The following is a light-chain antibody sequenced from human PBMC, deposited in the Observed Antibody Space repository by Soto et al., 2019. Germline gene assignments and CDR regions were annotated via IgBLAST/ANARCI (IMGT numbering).Light chain of an antibody. CDR3: QQSYSMPWT. CDR2: TSF. CDR1: QSINSF. J-gene: IGKJ1*01. V-gene: IGKV1-39*01. Sequence: DIQMTQSPSSLSASVGDRVTITCRASQSINSFINWYQQKPGEAPKLLIYTSFSLQSGVPSRFSGSGSGTDFNLTISNLQREDLATYYCQQSYSMPWTIGQGTKVEVK.